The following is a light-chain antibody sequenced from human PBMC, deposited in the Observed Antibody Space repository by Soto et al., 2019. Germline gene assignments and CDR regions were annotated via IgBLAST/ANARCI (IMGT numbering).Light chain of an antibody. CDR3: HHYAYSQFT. CDR2: DAS. CDR1: QYISSDD. V-gene: IGKV3-20*01. J-gene: IGKJ3*01. Sequence: EIVLTQSPGTLSLSPGERATLSCRATQYISSDDLARYQQIPGQPPRLLIHDASIRAAGVPDRFSGSGSGAHFPLTISRLETEDFAVYYCHHYAYSQFTIGPETKVDIK.